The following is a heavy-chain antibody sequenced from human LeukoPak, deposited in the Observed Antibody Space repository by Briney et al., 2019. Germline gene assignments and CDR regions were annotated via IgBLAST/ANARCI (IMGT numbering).Heavy chain of an antibody. V-gene: IGHV4-39*07. J-gene: IGHJ6*03. CDR3: ARVGDSYSSSWYFSYYYMDV. D-gene: IGHD6-13*01. CDR2: IYYSGST. CDR1: GGSISSSSYY. Sequence: SETLSLTCTVSGGSISSSSYYWGWIRQPPGKGLEWIGSIYYSGSTYYNPSLKSRVTISVDTSKNQFSLKLSSVTAADTAVYYCARVGDSYSSSWYFSYYYMDVWGKGTTVTVSS.